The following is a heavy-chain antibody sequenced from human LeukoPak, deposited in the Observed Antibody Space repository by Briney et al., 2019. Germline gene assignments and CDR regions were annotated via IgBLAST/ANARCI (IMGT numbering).Heavy chain of an antibody. V-gene: IGHV3-7*01. Sequence: GGSLRLSCAASGFIFSNSWMNWVRRAPGKGLEGVANINQDGSDQYYVDSVKGRFTISRDNAKNSLYLQMNSLRAEDTAVYYCARTTVTAGRTNWFDPWGQGTLVIVSS. J-gene: IGHJ5*02. CDR1: GFIFSNSW. CDR3: ARTTVTAGRTNWFDP. CDR2: INQDGSDQ. D-gene: IGHD4-17*01.